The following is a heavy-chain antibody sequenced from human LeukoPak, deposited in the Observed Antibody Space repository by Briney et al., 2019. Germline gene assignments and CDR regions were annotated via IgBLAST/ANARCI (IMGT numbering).Heavy chain of an antibody. Sequence: PSETLSLTCAVSGGSISSSNWWSWVRQPPGKGLEWIGEIYHSGSTNYNPSLRSRVTISVDKSKNQFSLKMTSVTAADTAVYYCARALSGCYGVDPWGQGTLVTVSS. CDR2: IYHSGST. CDR1: GGSISSSNW. D-gene: IGHD3-16*01. J-gene: IGHJ5*02. CDR3: ARALSGCYGVDP. V-gene: IGHV4-4*02.